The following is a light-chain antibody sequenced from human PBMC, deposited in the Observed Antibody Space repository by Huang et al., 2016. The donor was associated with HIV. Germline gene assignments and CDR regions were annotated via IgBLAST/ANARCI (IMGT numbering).Light chain of an antibody. J-gene: IGKJ4*01. V-gene: IGKV1-33*01. CDR1: QDISNH. CDR3: QQYDNLPRT. Sequence: DIQMTQSPSSLSASVGDRVTVTCQASQDISNHLNWYQQKPGKAPKLLIYDASNLETGEPSRFSGSGSGTDFTFTISSLQPEDIATYYCQQYDNLPRTFGGGTKVEIK. CDR2: DAS.